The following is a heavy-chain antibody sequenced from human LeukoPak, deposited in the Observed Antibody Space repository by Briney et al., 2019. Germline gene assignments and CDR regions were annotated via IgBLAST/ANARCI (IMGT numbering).Heavy chain of an antibody. J-gene: IGHJ6*03. D-gene: IGHD4-17*01. CDR1: GGTFSSYA. Sequence: ASVKVSCKASGGTFSSYAISWVRQATGQGLEWMGWMNPNSGNTGYAQKFQGRVTITRNTSISTAYMELSSLRSEDTAVYYCARWFADYGDYEAFAPPSWGIVSSDYYMDVWGKGTTVTVSS. V-gene: IGHV1-8*03. CDR2: MNPNSGNT. CDR3: ARWFADYGDYEAFAPPSWGIVSSDYYMDV.